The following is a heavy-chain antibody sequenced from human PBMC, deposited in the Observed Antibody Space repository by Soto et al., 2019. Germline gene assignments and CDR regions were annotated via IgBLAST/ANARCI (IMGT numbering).Heavy chain of an antibody. J-gene: IGHJ6*02. V-gene: IGHV3-33*01. CDR1: RFTFSHYG. Sequence: PGGSLRLSCAASRFTFSHYGMNWVHQAPGKGLEWVAVIWYDGSNKYYADSVKGRFTISRDNSKNTLYLQMNSLRAEDTAVYYCARDPYSGYDKCYYGMAVWGQGTTVTVSS. D-gene: IGHD5-12*01. CDR3: ARDPYSGYDKCYYGMAV. CDR2: IWYDGSNK.